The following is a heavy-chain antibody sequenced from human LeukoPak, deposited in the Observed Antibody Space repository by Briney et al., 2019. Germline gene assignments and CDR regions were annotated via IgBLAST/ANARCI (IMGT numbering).Heavy chain of an antibody. CDR1: GCTFDDYA. CDR3: ASAPLGSTRP. Sequence: PGRSLRLSCAASGCTFDDYAMHWVRQAPGKGLEWVSSISSSSSSINYADSLKGRFTISRDNAKNSVYLQMNSLRAEDTAVYYCASAPLGSTRPWGQGTLVTVSS. CDR2: ISSSSSSI. D-gene: IGHD1-26*01. J-gene: IGHJ5*02. V-gene: IGHV3-21*01.